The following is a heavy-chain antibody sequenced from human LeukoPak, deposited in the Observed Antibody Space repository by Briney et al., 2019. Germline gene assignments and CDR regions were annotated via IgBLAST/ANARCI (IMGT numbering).Heavy chain of an antibody. V-gene: IGHV3-7*01. CDR2: INQDGSAE. CDR1: GFTFSTYS. D-gene: IGHD4-17*01. CDR3: VRLFGGVTTFDY. Sequence: GGSLRLSCAASGFTFSTYSMSGVRQAPGKGLDWVASINQDGSAEYYVDSVRGRFTISRDNAKNSLYLQVNRLRVDDTALYYCVRLFGGVTTFDYWGQGTLVTVSS. J-gene: IGHJ4*02.